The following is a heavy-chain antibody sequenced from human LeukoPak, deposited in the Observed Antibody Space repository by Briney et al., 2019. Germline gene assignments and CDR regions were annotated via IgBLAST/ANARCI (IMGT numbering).Heavy chain of an antibody. J-gene: IGHJ5*02. CDR2: INPNSGGT. V-gene: IGHV1-2*02. Sequence: ASVKVSCKASGYTFTSYGISWVRQAPGQGLEWMGWINPNSGGTNYAQKFQGRVTMTRDTSISTAYMELSRLRSDDTAVYYCAGGSGSYVWFDPWGQGTLVTVSS. CDR3: AGGSGSYVWFDP. D-gene: IGHD3-10*01. CDR1: GYTFTSYG.